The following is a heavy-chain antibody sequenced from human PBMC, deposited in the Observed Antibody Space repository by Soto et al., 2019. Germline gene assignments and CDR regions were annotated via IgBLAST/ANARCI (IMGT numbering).Heavy chain of an antibody. J-gene: IGHJ6*02. D-gene: IGHD6-13*01. Sequence: QVQLVESGGGVVQPGRSLRLSCAASGFTFSSYGMHWVRQAPGKGLEWVAGIWYDGSNKYYADSVKGRFTISRDNSKNKLYLQMNSLRDEDTAVYYCARDSAAAPPSYGMAVWGQRTTVTASS. CDR3: ARDSAAAPPSYGMAV. CDR1: GFTFSSYG. CDR2: IWYDGSNK. V-gene: IGHV3-33*01.